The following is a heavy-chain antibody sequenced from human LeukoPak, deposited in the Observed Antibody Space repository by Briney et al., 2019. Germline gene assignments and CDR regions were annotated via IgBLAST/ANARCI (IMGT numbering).Heavy chain of an antibody. CDR1: GGSISSYY. D-gene: IGHD5-24*01. J-gene: IGHJ3*02. V-gene: IGHV4-39*01. CDR2: IYYSGST. CDR3: ARLGEMEDAFDI. Sequence: SETLSLTCTVSGGSISSYYWGWIRQPPGKGLEWIGSIYYSGSTYYNPSLKSRVTISVDTSKNQFSLKLSSVTAADTVVYYCARLGEMEDAFDIWGQGTMVTVSS.